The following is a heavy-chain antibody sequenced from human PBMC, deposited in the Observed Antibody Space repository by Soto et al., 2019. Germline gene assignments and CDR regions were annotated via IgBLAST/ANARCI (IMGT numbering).Heavy chain of an antibody. CDR2: VYYTGST. V-gene: IGHV4-59*01. CDR3: ARIGAVPGAHIDY. D-gene: IGHD6-19*01. J-gene: IGHJ4*02. Sequence: QVQLQESGPGLVKPSETLSLTCSVSGGSISGSYWSWIRQSPGKGLEWLGYVYYTGSTNYSPSLRSRVSIAVDTSKNEFALRLSSVTAADTAVYLCARIGAVPGAHIDYWGQGTQVTVSS. CDR1: GGSISGSY.